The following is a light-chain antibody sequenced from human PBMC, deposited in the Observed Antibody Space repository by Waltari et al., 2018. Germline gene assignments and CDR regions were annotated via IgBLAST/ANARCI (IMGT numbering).Light chain of an antibody. V-gene: IGKV2-29*02. CDR2: GLS. Sequence: ENVMTQTPLSLSVTPGQPAAISCTSSHSLSHTDGKTYFYWFLQRPGQSPQLLMYGLSSRFSGVPDRCSASWSGTDFTLKISRVEAEDVGVYCCMQCLARPWTFGQGTKVEIK. J-gene: IGKJ1*01. CDR3: MQCLARPWT. CDR1: HSLSHTDGKTY.